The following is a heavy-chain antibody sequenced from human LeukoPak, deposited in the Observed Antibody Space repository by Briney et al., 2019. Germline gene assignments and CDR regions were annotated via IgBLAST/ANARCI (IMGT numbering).Heavy chain of an antibody. CDR1: GGSFSGYY. CDR3: ASARAGVFDY. D-gene: IGHD3-10*01. J-gene: IGHJ4*02. V-gene: IGHV4-34*01. CDR2: INHSGST. Sequence: SETLSLTCAVYGGSFSGYYWSWIRQPPGKGLEWIGEINHSGSTNYNPSLKSRVTMSVDTSKNQFSLKLSSVTAADTAVYYCASARAGVFDYWGQGTLVTVSS.